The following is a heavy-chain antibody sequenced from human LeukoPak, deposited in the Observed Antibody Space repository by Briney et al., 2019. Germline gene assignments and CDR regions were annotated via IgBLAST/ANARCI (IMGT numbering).Heavy chain of an antibody. CDR1: GGSISSYY. J-gene: IGHJ6*03. CDR2: IYTSGST. Sequence: SETLSLTCTVSGGSISSYYWSWIRQPPGKGLEWIGYIYTSGSTNYNPSLKSRVTISVDTSKNQVSLKVSSVTAADMAVYYCARAPTKIYYYMDVWGKGTTVTVSS. CDR3: ARAPTKIYYYMDV. V-gene: IGHV4-4*09. D-gene: IGHD5-24*01.